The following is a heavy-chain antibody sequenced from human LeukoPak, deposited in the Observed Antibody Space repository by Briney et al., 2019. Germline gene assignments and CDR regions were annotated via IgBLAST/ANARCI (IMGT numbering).Heavy chain of an antibody. CDR1: GGSFSGYY. D-gene: IGHD1-14*01. V-gene: IGHV4-34*01. J-gene: IGHJ4*02. CDR3: ARHLTGTRSLDY. Sequence: SETLSLTCALYGGSFSGYYWSWIRQPPGKGLEWIGEVNHSGSANYNASLKSRVTISIDTSKNQFSLKLTSVTAADAAVYYCARHLTGTRSLDYWGQGTLVTVSS. CDR2: VNHSGSA.